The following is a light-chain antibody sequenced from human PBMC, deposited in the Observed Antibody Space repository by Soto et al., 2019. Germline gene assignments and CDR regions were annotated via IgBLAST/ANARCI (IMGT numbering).Light chain of an antibody. J-gene: IGKJ1*01. CDR2: DAS. CDR3: QQSYNTPLT. Sequence: IEVTQSPSSLAASLGDRVTITCRASQTIGTYVNWYRQKXGAAPEXXIYDASTLQSGVPSRFRGGASGTDFTLTISSLQLDDFETYYCQQSYNTPLTFGQGTKVDIK. V-gene: IGKV1-39*01. CDR1: QTIGTY.